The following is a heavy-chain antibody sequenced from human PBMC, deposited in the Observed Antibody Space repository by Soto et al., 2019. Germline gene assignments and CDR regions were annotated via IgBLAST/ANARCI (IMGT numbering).Heavy chain of an antibody. CDR1: GYTFTSYG. J-gene: IGHJ5*02. D-gene: IGHD4-17*01. Sequence: QVQLVQSGAEVKKPGASVKVSCKASGYTFTSYGISWVRQAPGQGLEWMGWISAYNGNTNYAQKLQGRVTMTTDTTTRTADMELRSLRSDDTAVYYCARAEKTVTTLRKGFDPWGQGTLVTVSS. CDR2: ISAYNGNT. V-gene: IGHV1-18*01. CDR3: ARAEKTVTTLRKGFDP.